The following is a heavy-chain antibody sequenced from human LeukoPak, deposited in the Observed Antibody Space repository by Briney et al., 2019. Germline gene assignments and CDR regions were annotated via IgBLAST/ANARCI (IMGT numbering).Heavy chain of an antibody. J-gene: IGHJ4*02. Sequence: KSSETLSLTCAVYGGSFSGYYWSWIRQPPGKGLEWIGEINHSGSTNYNPSLKSRVTISVDTSKNQFSLKLSSVTAADTAVYYCARRRGSYRREFDYWGQGTLVTVSS. CDR2: INHSGST. CDR3: ARRRGSYRREFDY. V-gene: IGHV4-34*01. D-gene: IGHD1-26*01. CDR1: GGSFSGYY.